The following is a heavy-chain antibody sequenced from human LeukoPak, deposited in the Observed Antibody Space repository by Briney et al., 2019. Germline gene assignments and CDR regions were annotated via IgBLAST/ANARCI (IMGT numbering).Heavy chain of an antibody. J-gene: IGHJ4*02. CDR1: GGSISSSTYI. CDR3: ASTPYYGSRGSGSISL. Sequence: PSETLSLTCTVSGGSISSSTYIWGWIRQPPGKGLEWIASVYYNGHTYFNPSLKSRVTISIDTSKNQFSLNVRSVTAADTAVFYCASTPYYGSRGSGSISLRGQGTLVTVSS. CDR2: VYYNGHT. V-gene: IGHV4-39*01. D-gene: IGHD3-10*01.